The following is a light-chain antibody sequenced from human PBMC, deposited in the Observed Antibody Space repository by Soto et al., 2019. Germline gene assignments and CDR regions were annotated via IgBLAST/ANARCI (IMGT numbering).Light chain of an antibody. V-gene: IGLV6-57*01. Sequence: NFMLTQPHSVSESPGKTVTISCTRSSGSIASNYVQWYQQRPGSSPTTVIYENNQRPSGVPDRFSGSIDRSSNSASLIISGLKPDHEADYYCQSYDNAMVVFGGGTQLTVL. CDR3: QSYDNAMVV. CDR1: SGSIASNY. J-gene: IGLJ3*02. CDR2: ENN.